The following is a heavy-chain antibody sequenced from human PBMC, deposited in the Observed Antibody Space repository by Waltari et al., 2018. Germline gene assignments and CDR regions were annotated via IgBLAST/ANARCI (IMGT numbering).Heavy chain of an antibody. D-gene: IGHD6-19*01. V-gene: IGHV4-34*01. Sequence: QVQLQQWGAGLLKPSETLSLTCAVYGGSFSGYYWSWIRQPPGKGLAWIGEINHSGSTNYNPSLKSRVTISVDTSKNQFSLKLSSVTAADTAVYYCARGLVQWLVPNALGYWGQGTLVTVSS. CDR2: INHSGST. CDR3: ARGLVQWLVPNALGY. CDR1: GGSFSGYY. J-gene: IGHJ4*02.